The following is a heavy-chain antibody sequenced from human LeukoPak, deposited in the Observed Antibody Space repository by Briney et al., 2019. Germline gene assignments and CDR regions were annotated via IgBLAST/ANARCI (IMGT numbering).Heavy chain of an antibody. CDR2: ISAYNGNT. V-gene: IGHV1-18*01. CDR1: GYTFTSYG. CDR3: ARESNTYYYDSSGYFGDY. J-gene: IGHJ4*02. Sequence: ASVTVSCKASGYTFTSYGISWVRQAPGQGLEWMGWISAYNGNTNYAQKLQGRVTMTTDTSTSTAYMELRSLRSDDTAVYYCARESNTYYYDSSGYFGDYWGQGTLVTVSS. D-gene: IGHD3-22*01.